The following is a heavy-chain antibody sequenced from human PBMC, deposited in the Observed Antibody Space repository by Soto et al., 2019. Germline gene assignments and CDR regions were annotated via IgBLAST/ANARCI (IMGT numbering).Heavy chain of an antibody. CDR3: VRANYFDF. V-gene: IGHV4-59*01. Sequence: QVQLQESGPGLVKPSETLSLTCTVSGGSINPYYWSWIRQPPGKGLEWIGSIYYRGSANNNPSLKSRLTISGDTSKNQLSLKLSSVTAADTAIYYCVRANYFDFWGQGTLVTVSS. J-gene: IGHJ4*02. CDR1: GGSINPYY. CDR2: IYYRGSA.